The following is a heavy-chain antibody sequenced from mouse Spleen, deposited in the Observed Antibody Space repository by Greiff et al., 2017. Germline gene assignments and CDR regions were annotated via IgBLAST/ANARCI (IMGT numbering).Heavy chain of an antibody. D-gene: IGHD1-1*01. CDR3: ARDYYDGSGDY. Sequence: EVKLLESGPGLVKPSQSLSLTCSVTGYSITSGYYWNWIRQFPGNKLEWMGYISYDGSNNYNPSLKNRISITRDTSKNQFFLKLNSVTTEDTATYYCARDYYDGSGDYWGQGTTLTVSS. CDR1: GYSITSGYY. J-gene: IGHJ2*01. V-gene: IGHV3-6*01. CDR2: ISYDGSN.